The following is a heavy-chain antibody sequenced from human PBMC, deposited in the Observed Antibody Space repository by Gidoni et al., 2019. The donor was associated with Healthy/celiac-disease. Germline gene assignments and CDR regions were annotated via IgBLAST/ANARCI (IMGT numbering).Heavy chain of an antibody. CDR3: AKGGEGFVEWIMAH. Sequence: VQLLESGGCLVQPGGSLRLSCASSGFTFRSYAMRWVRQATGKGLGWVSAIRGSGGSTYYADSVKGRFTISRDNSKNTRYLKRNSLRAEDTAVYYCAKGGEGFVEWIMAHWGQGTLVTVSS. CDR2: IRGSGGST. CDR1: GFTFRSYA. D-gene: IGHD3-3*01. V-gene: IGHV3-23*01. J-gene: IGHJ4*02.